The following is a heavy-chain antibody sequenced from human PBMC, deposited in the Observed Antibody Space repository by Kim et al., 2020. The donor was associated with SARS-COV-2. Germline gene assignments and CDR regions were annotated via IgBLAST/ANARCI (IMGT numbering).Heavy chain of an antibody. CDR2: IYYSGST. CDR3: ARGSSGYYREEWYFDL. J-gene: IGHJ2*01. Sequence: SETLSLTCTVSGGSISSGGYYWSWIRQHPGKGLEWIGYIYYSGSTYYNPSLKSRVTISVDTSKNQFSLKLSSVTAADTAVYYCARGSSGYYREEWYFDLWGRGTLVTVSS. V-gene: IGHV4-31*03. D-gene: IGHD3-22*01. CDR1: GGSISSGGYY.